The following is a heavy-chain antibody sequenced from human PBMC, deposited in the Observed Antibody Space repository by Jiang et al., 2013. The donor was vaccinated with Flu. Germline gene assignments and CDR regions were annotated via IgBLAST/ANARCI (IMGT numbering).Heavy chain of an antibody. D-gene: IGHD6-13*01. V-gene: IGHV4-39*07. Sequence: LLKPSETLSLTCTVSGGSISSSSYYWGWIRQPPGKGLEWIGSIYYSGSTYYNPSLKSRVTISVDTSKNQFSLKLSSVTAADTAVYYCAREIRDIFDSSFFFFDYWGQGTLVTVSS. CDR2: IYYSGST. CDR1: GGSISSSSYY. J-gene: IGHJ4*02. CDR3: AREIRDIFDSSFFFFDY.